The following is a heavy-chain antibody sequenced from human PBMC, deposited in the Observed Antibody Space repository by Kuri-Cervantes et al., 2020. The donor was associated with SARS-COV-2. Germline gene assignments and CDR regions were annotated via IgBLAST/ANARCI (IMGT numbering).Heavy chain of an antibody. CDR3: ARLPRHRFVEGCY. CDR2: IYTSGST. V-gene: IGHV4-61*09. CDR1: GGSISSGSYY. Sequence: SETLSLTCRVPGGSISSGSYYWSWIRQPAGKGLEWIGYIYTSGSTNYNPSLKSRVTISVDTSRKQFSLKLSSVTAADTAVYYCARLPRHRFVEGCYWGQGTLVTVSS. J-gene: IGHJ4*02. D-gene: IGHD3-3*01.